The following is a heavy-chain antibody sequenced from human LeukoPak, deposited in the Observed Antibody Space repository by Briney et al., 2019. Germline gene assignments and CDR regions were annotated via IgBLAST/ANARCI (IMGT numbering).Heavy chain of an antibody. CDR3: ATDLTTTYYYDARAYYYFDS. J-gene: IGHJ4*02. CDR1: GFPFSSYS. Sequence: GGSLTLSCEASGFPFSSYSMTWVRQAPGKGLEWVGNIKEDGSEKYVDSVMGRFTISRDNAKNSLYLQMNSLRGEDTAVYFCATDLTTTYYYDARAYYYFDSWGQGTPVTVSS. D-gene: IGHD3-22*01. V-gene: IGHV3-7*01. CDR2: IKEDGSE.